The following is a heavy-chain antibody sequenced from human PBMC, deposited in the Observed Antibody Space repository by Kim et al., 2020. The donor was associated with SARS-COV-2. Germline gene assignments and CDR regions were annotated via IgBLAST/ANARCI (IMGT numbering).Heavy chain of an antibody. Sequence: KGRIPISRDNSENTLYLQLNSLRPEDTAVYYCAKALLRGVNFYYYGMDVWGQGTTVTVSS. J-gene: IGHJ6*02. D-gene: IGHD3-10*01. CDR3: AKALLRGVNFYYYGMDV. V-gene: IGHV3-30*02.